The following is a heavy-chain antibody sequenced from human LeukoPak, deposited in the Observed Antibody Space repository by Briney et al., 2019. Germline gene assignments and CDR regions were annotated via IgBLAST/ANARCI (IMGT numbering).Heavy chain of an antibody. CDR2: ISSSSSYI. J-gene: IGHJ4*02. V-gene: IGHV3-21*01. D-gene: IGHD3-22*01. CDR3: ARVHDSSGYYYGY. CDR1: GFTLSSYS. Sequence: GGSLRLSCAASGFTLSSYSMNWVRQAPGKGLEWVSSISSSSSYIYYADSVKGRFTISRDNAKNSLYLQMNSLRAEDTAVYYCARVHDSSGYYYGYWGQGTLVAVSS.